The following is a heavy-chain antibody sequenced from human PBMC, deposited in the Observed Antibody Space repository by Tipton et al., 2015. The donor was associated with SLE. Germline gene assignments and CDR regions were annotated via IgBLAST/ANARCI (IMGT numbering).Heavy chain of an antibody. Sequence: TLSLTRTVSGGSISSYFWSWIRQPPGKGLEWIGYIYHGGSTYYNPSLKSRVTISVDRSKNQFSPKLSSVTAADTAVYYCARDDSGSFFDYWGQGTLVTVSS. V-gene: IGHV4-30-2*01. J-gene: IGHJ4*02. CDR2: IYHGGST. D-gene: IGHD1-26*01. CDR3: ARDDSGSFFDY. CDR1: GGSISSYF.